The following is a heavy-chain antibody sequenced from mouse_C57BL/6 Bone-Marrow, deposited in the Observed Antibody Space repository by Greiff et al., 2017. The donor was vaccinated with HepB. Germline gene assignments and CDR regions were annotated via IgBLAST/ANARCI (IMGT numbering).Heavy chain of an antibody. CDR1: GYTFTSYW. CDR3: AREDSYYGFAY. D-gene: IGHD1-1*01. Sequence: QVHVKQPGAELVKPGASVKMSCKASGYTFTSYWITWVKQRPGQGLEWIGDIYPGSGSTNYNEKFKSKATLTVDTSSSTAYMQLSSLTSEDSAVYYCAREDSYYGFAYWGQGTLVTVSA. CDR2: IYPGSGST. V-gene: IGHV1-55*01. J-gene: IGHJ3*01.